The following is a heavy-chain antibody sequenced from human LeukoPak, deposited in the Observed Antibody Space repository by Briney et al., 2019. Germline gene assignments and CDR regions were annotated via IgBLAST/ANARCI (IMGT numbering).Heavy chain of an antibody. CDR3: ITPRYVPL. CDR1: GITFSNAW. Sequence: GGSLRLSCAASGITFSNAWMNWVRQAPGKGLEWVGSIRSKADGGTTDYAAPVKGRFTISRDDSKTTLFLQLNSLKTEDTAIYYCITPRYVPLWGQGALVTVSS. J-gene: IGHJ4*02. D-gene: IGHD3-9*01. V-gene: IGHV3-15*01. CDR2: IRSKADGGTT.